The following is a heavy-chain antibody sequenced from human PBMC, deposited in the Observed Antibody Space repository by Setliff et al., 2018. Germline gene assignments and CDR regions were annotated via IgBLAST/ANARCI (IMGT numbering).Heavy chain of an antibody. CDR1: GYTFTSYA. J-gene: IGHJ5*02. D-gene: IGHD6-19*01. CDR2: ISAYNGNT. V-gene: IGHV1-3*01. CDR3: AREVDSSGWYGIDP. Sequence: ASVKVSCKASGYTFTSYAMHWVRQAPGQRLEWMGWISAYNGNTNYAQKFQGRVTMTRDTSTSTVYMELSSLRSEDTAVYYCAREVDSSGWYGIDPWGQGTLVTVSS.